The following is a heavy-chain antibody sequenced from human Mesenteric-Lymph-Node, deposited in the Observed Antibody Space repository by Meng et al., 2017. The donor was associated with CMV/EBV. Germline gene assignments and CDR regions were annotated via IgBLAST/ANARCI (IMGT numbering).Heavy chain of an antibody. D-gene: IGHD3-10*01. J-gene: IGHJ6*02. CDR2: INPNSGGT. Sequence: ASVKVSCKASGYTFTGYYVHWVRQAPGQGLEWMGWINPNSGGTNYAQKFQGRVTMTRDTSISTAYMELSRLRSDDTAVYYCAKIAVTRRGDYYNTMDVWGQGTTVTVSS. CDR1: GYTFTGYY. V-gene: IGHV1-2*02. CDR3: AKIAVTRRGDYYNTMDV.